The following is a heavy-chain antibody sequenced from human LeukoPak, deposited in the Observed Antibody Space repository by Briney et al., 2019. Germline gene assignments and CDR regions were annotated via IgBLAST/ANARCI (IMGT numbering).Heavy chain of an antibody. Sequence: GGSLRLSCAASGFTFSSYEMNWVRQAPGKGLEWVSYISSSGSTIYYADSVKGRFTISRDNAKNSLYLQMNSLRAEDTAVYYCARGEEPLRYLDWLPRHYYYGMDVWGQGTTVTVSS. J-gene: IGHJ6*02. CDR1: GFTFSSYE. V-gene: IGHV3-48*03. CDR2: ISSSGSTI. D-gene: IGHD3-9*01. CDR3: ARGEEPLRYLDWLPRHYYYGMDV.